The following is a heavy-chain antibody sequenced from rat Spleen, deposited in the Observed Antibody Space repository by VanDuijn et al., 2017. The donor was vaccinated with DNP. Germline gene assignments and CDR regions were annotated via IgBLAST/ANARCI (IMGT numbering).Heavy chain of an antibody. Sequence: EVQLVESGGGLVQPGRSMKLSCAASGFTFSNYDMAWVRQAPAKGLEWVAYIGSPAYAPSYTDSVKGRFAISRDNAKSTLYLQMNSLRSEDMATYYCVRWNSGHFDYWGQGVMVTVSS. CDR3: VRWNSGHFDY. CDR1: GFTFSNYD. J-gene: IGHJ2*01. CDR2: IGSPAYAP. V-gene: IGHV5-25*01. D-gene: IGHD4-3*01.